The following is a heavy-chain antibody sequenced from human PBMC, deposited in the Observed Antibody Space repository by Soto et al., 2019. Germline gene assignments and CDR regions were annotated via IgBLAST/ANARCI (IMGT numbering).Heavy chain of an antibody. J-gene: IGHJ4*02. Sequence: QVQLVESGGGVVQPGTSLRLSCAASGFTFSTYGMHWVRQAPGKGLEWVASIHHDGRNTYYADTAKGRFTVSKDNSKNTLFFQMDSLRVEDTAVYFCARWIRSLNYAFWGQGTLLIVSS. D-gene: IGHD2-2*03. CDR2: IHHDGRNT. V-gene: IGHV3-33*01. CDR3: ARWIRSLNYAF. CDR1: GFTFSTYG.